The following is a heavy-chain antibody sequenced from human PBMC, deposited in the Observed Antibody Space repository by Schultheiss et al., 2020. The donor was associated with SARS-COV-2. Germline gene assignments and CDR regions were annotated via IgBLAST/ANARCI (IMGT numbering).Heavy chain of an antibody. D-gene: IGHD6-19*01. J-gene: IGHJ3*02. CDR2: ISSNGGST. V-gene: IGHV3-64D*06. CDR1: GFTFSSYA. Sequence: GESLKISCAASGFTFSSYAMHWVRQAPGKGLEYVSAISSNGGSTYYADSVKGRFTISRDNSKNTLYLQMSSLRAEDTAVYYCVKDYTIAVAGHNAFDIWGQGTMVTVSS. CDR3: VKDYTIAVAGHNAFDI.